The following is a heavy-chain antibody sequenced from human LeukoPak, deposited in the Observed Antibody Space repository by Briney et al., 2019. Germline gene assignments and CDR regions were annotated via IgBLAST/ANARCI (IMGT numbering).Heavy chain of an antibody. J-gene: IGHJ5*02. D-gene: IGHD2-2*01. V-gene: IGHV1-2*02. CDR1: GYTFTVCY. CDR2: INPNTGGT. Sequence: ASVKVSCKSSGYTFTVCYLHLVRQGPAQGLEWMGWINPNTGGTKYAQKFQGRVTMTRDTSISTAYMEVTRLTSDDTAVYYCARALVPAAQRLSSWGQGTLVTVSS. CDR3: ARALVPAAQRLSS.